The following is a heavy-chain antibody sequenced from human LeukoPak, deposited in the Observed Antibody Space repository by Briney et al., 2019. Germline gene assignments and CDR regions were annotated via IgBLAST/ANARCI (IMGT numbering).Heavy chain of an antibody. D-gene: IGHD6-19*01. Sequence: SVKVSCKASGGTFSSYAISWVRQAPGQGLEWMGRIIPILGIANYAQKFQGRVTITADKSTSTAYMEPRSLRSDDTAVYYCARESSSGTDYWGQGTLVTVSS. V-gene: IGHV1-69*04. CDR1: GGTFSSYA. CDR2: IIPILGIA. J-gene: IGHJ4*02. CDR3: ARESSSGTDY.